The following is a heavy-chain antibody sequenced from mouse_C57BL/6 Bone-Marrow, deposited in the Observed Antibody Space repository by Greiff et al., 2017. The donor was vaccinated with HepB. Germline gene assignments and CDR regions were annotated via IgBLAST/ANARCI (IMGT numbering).Heavy chain of an antibody. CDR1: GYTFTDYY. J-gene: IGHJ2*01. CDR2: INPYNGGT. CDR3: ARGDGNYYYFDY. V-gene: IGHV1-19*01. Sequence: VQLQQSGPVLVKPGASVKMSCKASGYTFTDYYMNWVKQSHGKSLEWIGVINPYNGGTSYNQKFKGKATLTVDKSSSTAYMELNSLTSEDSAVYYCARGDGNYYYFDYWGQGTTLTVSS. D-gene: IGHD2-1*01.